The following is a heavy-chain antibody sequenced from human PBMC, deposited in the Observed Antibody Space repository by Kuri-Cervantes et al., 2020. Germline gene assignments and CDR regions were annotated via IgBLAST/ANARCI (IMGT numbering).Heavy chain of an antibody. J-gene: IGHJ4*02. CDR2: IYASGSS. CDR3: ATAVPFGY. V-gene: IGHV4-59*12. Sequence: SETLSLTCAISGTSISSFYWSWIRQPPGKSLEWIGFIYASGSSNYNPSLKSRVTISVDTSKSQFSLKLSSVTAADTAVYYCATAVPFGYWGQGTPVTVSS. CDR1: GTSISSFY.